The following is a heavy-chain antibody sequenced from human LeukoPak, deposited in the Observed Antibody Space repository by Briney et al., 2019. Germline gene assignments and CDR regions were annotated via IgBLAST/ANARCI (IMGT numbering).Heavy chain of an antibody. J-gene: IGHJ4*02. Sequence: GGSLRLSCAASGFTFSSYEMNWVRLAPGKGLEWVSTIANSGGSTYYADSVKGRFTISRDNSKNTLYLQMNSLRAEDMAVYYCAKSHSVEQRGYFDYWGQGTLVTVSS. CDR3: AKSHSVEQRGYFDY. D-gene: IGHD1/OR15-1a*01. CDR1: GFTFSSYE. CDR2: IANSGGST. V-gene: IGHV3-23*01.